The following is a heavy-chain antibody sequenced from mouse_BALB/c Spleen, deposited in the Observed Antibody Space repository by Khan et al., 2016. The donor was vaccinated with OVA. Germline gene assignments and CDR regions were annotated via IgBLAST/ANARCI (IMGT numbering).Heavy chain of an antibody. V-gene: IGHV1-61*01. CDR3: ARREKYGYDPSWFAY. Sequence: QVQLQQPGAELVRPGASVKLSCKASGYTFTSYWMNWVKQRPGHGLEWIGKINPSDSETHYNQMFKDKATLTVDKSSSTAYMQIRSLTSEDSAVYFCARREKYGYDPSWFAYWGQGTLVTVSA. J-gene: IGHJ3*01. CDR1: GYTFTSYW. CDR2: INPSDSET. D-gene: IGHD2-2*01.